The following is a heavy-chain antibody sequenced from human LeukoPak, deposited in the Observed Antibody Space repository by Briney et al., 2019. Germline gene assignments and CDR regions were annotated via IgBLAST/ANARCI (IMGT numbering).Heavy chain of an antibody. CDR2: IKPDGSDK. D-gene: IGHD6-19*01. CDR1: GLSFSSYW. J-gene: IGHJ4*02. Sequence: PGGSLRLSCTASGLSFSSYWMSWVRQAPGKGLEWVANIKPDGSDKYYVDSVKGRYTISRDNAKNSLYLQMNSLRAEDSALYYCARASAVAGTRDYWGQGTLVTASS. V-gene: IGHV3-7*01. CDR3: ARASAVAGTRDY.